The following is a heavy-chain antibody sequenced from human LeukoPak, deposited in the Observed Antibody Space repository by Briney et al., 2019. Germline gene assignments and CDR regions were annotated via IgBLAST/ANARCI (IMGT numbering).Heavy chain of an antibody. CDR3: ASQGTYYDFWSGYLAYYYYIDV. CDR1: GFTFSSYG. V-gene: IGHV3-48*01. J-gene: IGHJ6*03. Sequence: GRSLRLSCAASGFTFSSYGMHWVRQAPGKGLEWVSYISSSSSTIYYADSVKGRFTISRDNAKNSLYLQMNSLRAEDTAVYYCASQGTYYDFWSGYLAYYYYIDVWGKGTTVTVSS. CDR2: ISSSSSTI. D-gene: IGHD3-3*01.